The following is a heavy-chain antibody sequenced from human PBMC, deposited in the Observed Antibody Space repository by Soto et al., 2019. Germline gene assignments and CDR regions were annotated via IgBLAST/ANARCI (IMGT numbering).Heavy chain of an antibody. CDR2: IDYSGTNT. CDR1: GLTRDNG. D-gene: IGHD2-8*01. J-gene: IGHJ4*02. CDR3: VSWVSAHFDN. V-gene: IGHV3-23*05. Sequence: GGSLRLSCEASGLTRDNGMTWVRQAPGKGLEWISTIDYSGTNTHYADSVKGRFTISRDKSRNTIALQMSNVRAEDTALYYCVSWVSAHFDNWGQGTLVTVSS.